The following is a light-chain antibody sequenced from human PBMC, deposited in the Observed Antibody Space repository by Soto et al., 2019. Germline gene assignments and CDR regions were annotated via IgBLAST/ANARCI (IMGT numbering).Light chain of an antibody. CDR1: SGEVGGYNH. CDR2: EVS. CDR3: ISYTGSSTSYV. J-gene: IGLJ1*01. V-gene: IGLV2-14*01. Sequence: QSALTQPASVSGSPGQSITISCAGTSGEVGGYNHVAWYQQHPGKAPKLMIYEVSKRPSGVSNRFSGSKSGNKASLNISGLQAEDEADYYCISYTGSSTSYVFGTGTKVTAL.